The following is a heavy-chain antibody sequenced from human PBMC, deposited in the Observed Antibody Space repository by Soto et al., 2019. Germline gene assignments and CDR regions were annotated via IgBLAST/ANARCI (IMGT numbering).Heavy chain of an antibody. CDR1: GFTFSSYS. V-gene: IGHV3-21*01. J-gene: IGHJ6*02. CDR3: ARDGKCSGGSCYSNRHDYYYGRDV. CDR2: ISSSSSYI. Sequence: EVQLVESGGGLVKPGGSLRLSCAASGFTFSSYSMNWVRQAPGKGLEWVSSISSSSSYIYYADSVKGRFTISRDNAKNSRYLQMNSVRAEDTSVYYCARDGKCSGGSCYSNRHDYYYGRDVWGQGTTVTVSS. D-gene: IGHD2-15*01.